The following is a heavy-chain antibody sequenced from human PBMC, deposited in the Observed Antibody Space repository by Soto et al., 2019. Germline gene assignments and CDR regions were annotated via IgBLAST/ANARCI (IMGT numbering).Heavy chain of an antibody. D-gene: IGHD6-19*01. J-gene: IGHJ4*01. CDR3: AHREVAGHFDY. V-gene: IGHV2-5*01. Sequence: QITLKESGPTLVKPTQTLTLTCTISGFSLSTSGVGVGWIRQPPGKALEWLAHIYWNDDKRYSPSLKSRLTITKDTSNNQVVLTMTNMDPVDTATYYCAHREVAGHFDYWGHGTLVTVSS. CDR1: GFSLSTSGVG. CDR2: IYWNDDK.